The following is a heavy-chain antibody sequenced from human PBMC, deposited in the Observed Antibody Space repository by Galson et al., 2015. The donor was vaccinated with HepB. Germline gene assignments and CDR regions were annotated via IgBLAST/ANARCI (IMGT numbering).Heavy chain of an antibody. CDR1: GFSLSTYW. V-gene: IGHV3-74*01. CDR3: ARTRRIAPDPQRAWEYFSYGMDV. J-gene: IGHJ6*02. D-gene: IGHD6-13*01. CDR2: INSDGSDT. Sequence: SLRLSCAASGFSLSTYWIDWVRQSPGKGLLWVSRINSDGSDTSHADSVRGRFTISRDNVRNTLYLQMNSLRAEDTGVYYCARTRRIAPDPQRAWEYFSYGMDVWGQGTTVTVSS.